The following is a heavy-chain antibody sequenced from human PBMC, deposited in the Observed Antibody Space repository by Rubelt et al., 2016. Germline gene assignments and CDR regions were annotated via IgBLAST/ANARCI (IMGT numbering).Heavy chain of an antibody. V-gene: IGHV5-51*01. J-gene: IGHJ5*02. Sequence: EVQLVQSGAEVKKPGESLKISCKGSGYSFTSYWIGWVRQMPGKGLEWMGIIYPGDSDTRYSPSFQGQVAVSDEKSISTAYLQWSSLKASDTAMYYCARVTTVTNDNWFAPWCQGTLVTVSS. D-gene: IGHD4-17*01. CDR2: IYPGDSDT. CDR3: ARVTTVTNDNWFAP. CDR1: GYSFTSYW.